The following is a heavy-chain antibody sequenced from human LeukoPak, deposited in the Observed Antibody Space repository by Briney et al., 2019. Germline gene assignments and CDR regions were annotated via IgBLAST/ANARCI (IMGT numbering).Heavy chain of an antibody. D-gene: IGHD5-18*01. CDR1: GFTFTGYS. CDR3: ARADWDTAMIDY. Sequence: GGSLRLSCVASGFTFTGYSMHWLRQAPGKGLEWLSIISFDAATEYYADSLQGRFTISRDNAKNSLYLQMNSLRAEDTAVYYCARADWDTAMIDYWGQGTLVTVSS. V-gene: IGHV3-30*03. CDR2: ISFDAATE. J-gene: IGHJ4*02.